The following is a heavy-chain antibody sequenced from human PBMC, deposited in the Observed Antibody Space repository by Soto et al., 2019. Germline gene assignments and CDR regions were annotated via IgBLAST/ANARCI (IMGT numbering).Heavy chain of an antibody. J-gene: IGHJ6*01. Sequence: QVQLQQSGPRLVKPSETLSLTCTVSSGPSSSHNWGWIRQPPGRGLEWIGYVYNTGGTSYNPSLKRRVTISADTSTNDISLTLSSVTAADTAVYYCVRQGIGNLHGLVDVWGQGTTVSVSS. D-gene: IGHD1-1*01. CDR3: VRQGIGNLHGLVDV. CDR1: SGPSSSHN. CDR2: VYNTGGT. V-gene: IGHV4-59*08.